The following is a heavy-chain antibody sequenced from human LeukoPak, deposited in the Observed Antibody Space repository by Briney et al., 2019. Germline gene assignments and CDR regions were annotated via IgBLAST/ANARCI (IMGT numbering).Heavy chain of an antibody. J-gene: IGHJ6*02. CDR3: ARQIPKRAAGKYYYGMDV. D-gene: IGHD6-13*01. CDR1: GGSFSGYY. CDR2: INHSGST. Sequence: SETLSLTCAVYGGSFSGYYWSWIRQPPGKGLEWIGEINHSGSTNYKPSLKSRVTISVDTSKNQFSLKLSSVTAADTAVYYCARQIPKRAAGKYYYGMDVWGQGTTVTVSS. V-gene: IGHV4-34*01.